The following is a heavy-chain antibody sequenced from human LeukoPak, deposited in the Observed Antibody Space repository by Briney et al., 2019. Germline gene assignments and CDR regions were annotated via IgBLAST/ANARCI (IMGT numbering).Heavy chain of an antibody. D-gene: IGHD6-6*01. Sequence: APVKPSDSASEYTFSTYYIYWWPQAPGQGLEWMGIINPSGGTTSNAQKFQGRVTMTRDTSPMRVSMELSSLRFEDTAVYYCARLYASSYKVRFDAWGQGTLVTVSS. CDR2: INPSGGTT. V-gene: IGHV1-46*01. CDR1: EYTFSTYY. CDR3: ARLYASSYKVRFDA. J-gene: IGHJ5*02.